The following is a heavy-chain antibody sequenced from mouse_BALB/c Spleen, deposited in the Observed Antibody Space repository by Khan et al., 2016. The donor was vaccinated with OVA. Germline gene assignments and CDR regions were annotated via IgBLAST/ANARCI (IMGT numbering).Heavy chain of an antibody. Sequence: QVQLKQSGPGLVQPSQSLSITCTVSGFSLTSYGVHWVRQPPGKGLEWLGVIWSYGSTDYNAAFISRLSISKDNSKSQVFFKMNSLQADDTAIYYCDRFYDNEGCFDVWGAGTTVTVSS. CDR3: DRFYDNEGCFDV. CDR1: GFSLTSYG. CDR2: IWSYGST. J-gene: IGHJ1*01. D-gene: IGHD2-4*01. V-gene: IGHV2-4*02.